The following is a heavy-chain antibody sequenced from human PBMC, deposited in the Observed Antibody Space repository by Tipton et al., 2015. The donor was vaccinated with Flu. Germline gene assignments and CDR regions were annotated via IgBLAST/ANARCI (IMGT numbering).Heavy chain of an antibody. Sequence: TLSLTCTVSGGSISSYYWSWIRQPPGKGLEWIGYIYYSGSTSYNPSLKSRVTISVGTSKNQFSLKLSSVTAADTAVYYCARGDCSSTSCLDYWGQGTLVTVSS. J-gene: IGHJ4*02. CDR2: IYYSGST. V-gene: IGHV4-59*01. CDR1: GGSISSYY. D-gene: IGHD2-2*01. CDR3: ARGDCSSTSCLDY.